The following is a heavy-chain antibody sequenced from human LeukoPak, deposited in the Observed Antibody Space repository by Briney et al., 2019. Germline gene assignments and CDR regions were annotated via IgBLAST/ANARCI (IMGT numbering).Heavy chain of an antibody. CDR1: DASITNYY. J-gene: IGHJ4*02. V-gene: IGHV4-4*07. CDR2: IYTSGST. Sequence: SDTLSLTCTVSDASITNYYWGWIRQPAGKGLEWIGRIYTSGSTNYNPSLKSRVTMSVDTSKNQFSLKLSSVTAADTAVYYCARARRLGLFDYWGQGTLVTVSS. CDR3: ARARRLGLFDY. D-gene: IGHD6-19*01.